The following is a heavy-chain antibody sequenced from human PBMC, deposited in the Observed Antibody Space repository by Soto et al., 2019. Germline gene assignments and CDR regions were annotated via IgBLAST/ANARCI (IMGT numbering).Heavy chain of an antibody. CDR2: IIPIFGTA. CDR3: ASRNYSNRPAYYYYYYGMDV. Sequence: GASVKVSCKASGGTFSSYAISWVRQAPGQGLELKGGIIPIFGTANYAQKFQGRVTITADESTSTAYMELSSLRSEDTAVYYCASRNYSNRPAYYYYYYGMDVWGQGTTVTVYS. J-gene: IGHJ6*02. CDR1: GGTFSSYA. V-gene: IGHV1-69*13. D-gene: IGHD4-4*01.